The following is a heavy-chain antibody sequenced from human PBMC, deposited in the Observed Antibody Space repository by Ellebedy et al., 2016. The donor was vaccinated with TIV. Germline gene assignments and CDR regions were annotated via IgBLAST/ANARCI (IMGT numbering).Heavy chain of an antibody. D-gene: IGHD6-13*01. V-gene: IGHV4-4*07. CDR2: IYTSGST. CDR1: GGSISSYY. J-gene: IGHJ5*02. Sequence: SETLSLTXTVSGGSISSYYWSWIRQPAGKGLEWIGRIYTSGSTNYNPSLKSRVTMSVDTSKNQFSLKLSSVTAADTAVYYCARGGGFPYSSSLGWFNPWGQGTLVTVSS. CDR3: ARGGGFPYSSSLGWFNP.